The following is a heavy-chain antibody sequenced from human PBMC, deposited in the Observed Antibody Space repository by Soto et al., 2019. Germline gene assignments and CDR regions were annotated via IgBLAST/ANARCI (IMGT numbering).Heavy chain of an antibody. CDR3: ARREGCCIDY. D-gene: IGHD2-15*01. Sequence: GGSLRLSCAASGFTFSNFGMHWVRQAPGKGLEWVAILWDDGINKYYADSVRGRFTISRDISKSTLYLQMNSLRADDTAVYYCARREGCCIDYWGQGSLVTVSS. CDR1: GFTFSNFG. J-gene: IGHJ4*02. CDR2: LWDDGINK. V-gene: IGHV3-33*01.